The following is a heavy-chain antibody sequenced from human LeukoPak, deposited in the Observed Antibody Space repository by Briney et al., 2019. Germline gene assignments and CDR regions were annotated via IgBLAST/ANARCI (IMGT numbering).Heavy chain of an antibody. Sequence: GASVKVSCKASGYTFTGYYMHWVRQAPGQGLEWMGWINPNSGGTNYAQKFQGRVTMTRDTSISTAYMELSRLRSDDTAVYYCARDPAPRRTLNHANQYYYYYYGMDVWGQGTTVTVSS. CDR3: ARDPAPRRTLNHANQYYYYYYGMDV. CDR2: INPNSGGT. J-gene: IGHJ6*02. D-gene: IGHD2-8*01. V-gene: IGHV1-2*02. CDR1: GYTFTGYY.